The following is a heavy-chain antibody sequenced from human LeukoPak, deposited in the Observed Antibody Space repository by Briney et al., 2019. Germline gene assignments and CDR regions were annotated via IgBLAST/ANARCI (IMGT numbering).Heavy chain of an antibody. D-gene: IGHD2-15*01. V-gene: IGHV1-8*01. CDR1: GYTFTSYD. J-gene: IGHJ4*02. Sequence: ASVKVSCKASGYTFTSYDINWVRQATGQGLEWMGWMNPNSGNTGYAQKFQGRVTMTRNTSISTAYMELSSLRSEDTAVYHCARGLGYCSGGSCSHFDYWGQGTLVTISS. CDR2: MNPNSGNT. CDR3: ARGLGYCSGGSCSHFDY.